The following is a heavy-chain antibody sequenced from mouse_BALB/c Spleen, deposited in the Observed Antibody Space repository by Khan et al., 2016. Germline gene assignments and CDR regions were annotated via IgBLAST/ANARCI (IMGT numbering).Heavy chain of an antibody. Sequence: EVELVESGGDLVKPGGSLKLSCAASGFTFSSYGMSWVRQTPDKRLEWVATISSGGSYTYYPDSVKGRFTISRDNAKNTLYLQMSSLKSEDTAMYYCARGKVRRYWSFDVWGAGTTVTVSS. J-gene: IGHJ1*01. CDR3: ARGKVRRYWSFDV. CDR1: GFTFSSYG. V-gene: IGHV5-6*01. D-gene: IGHD2-14*01. CDR2: ISSGGSYT.